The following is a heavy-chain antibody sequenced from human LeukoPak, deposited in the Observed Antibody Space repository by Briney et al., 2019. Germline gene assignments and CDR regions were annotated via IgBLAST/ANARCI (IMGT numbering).Heavy chain of an antibody. J-gene: IGHJ4*02. CDR2: IWYDGSNK. Sequence: GGSLRLSCAASGFTFSSYGMHWVRRAPGKGLEWVAVIWYDGSNKYYADSVKGRFTISRDNSKNTLYLQMNSLRAEDTAVYYCARDRCSRASCYAGIIDYWGQGTLVTVSS. D-gene: IGHD2-2*01. V-gene: IGHV3-33*01. CDR3: ARDRCSRASCYAGIIDY. CDR1: GFTFSSYG.